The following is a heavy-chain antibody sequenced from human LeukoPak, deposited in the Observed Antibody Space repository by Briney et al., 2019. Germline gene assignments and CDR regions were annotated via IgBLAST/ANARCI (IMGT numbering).Heavy chain of an antibody. CDR1: GDSMTSAGYY. D-gene: IGHD1-1*01. V-gene: IGHV4-30-2*01. CDR3: ARALWGGWNEAFDI. J-gene: IGHJ3*02. CDR2: IYYSGST. Sequence: SETLSLTCTVSGDSMTSAGYYWSWIRQPPGKGLEWIGYIYYSGSTYYKPSLKSRVTISLDRSKNQLSLKLTSVTAADTAVYYCARALWGGWNEAFDIWGRGTMVTVSS.